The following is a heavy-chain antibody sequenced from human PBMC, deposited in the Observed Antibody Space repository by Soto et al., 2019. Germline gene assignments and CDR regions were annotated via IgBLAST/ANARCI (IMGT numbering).Heavy chain of an antibody. J-gene: IGHJ6*02. CDR1: GFNFSSYG. CDR2: IWYDGSNK. CDR3: ARDWTPYGMDV. D-gene: IGHD3-3*01. V-gene: IGHV3-33*01. Sequence: QVQLVESGGGVVQPGRSLRLSCAASGFNFSSYGMHWVRQAPGKGLEWVAGIWYDGSNKYYADSVKGRFTISRDKSKNTLYLQMNSLRAEDTAVYYCARDWTPYGMDVWGQGTTVTVSS.